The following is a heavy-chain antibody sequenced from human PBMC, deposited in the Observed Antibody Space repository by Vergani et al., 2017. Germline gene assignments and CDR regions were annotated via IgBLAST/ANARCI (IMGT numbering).Heavy chain of an antibody. Sequence: EVQLVESGGGLVQPGRSLRLSCAASGFTFDDYAMHWVRQAPGKGLEWVSGISWNSGSIGYADSVKGRFTISRDNAKNSLYLQMNSLRAEDTAVYYCARVRWGMSDAFDIWGQGTMVTVSS. CDR2: ISWNSGSI. J-gene: IGHJ3*02. V-gene: IGHV3-9*01. D-gene: IGHD3-16*01. CDR3: ARVRWGMSDAFDI. CDR1: GFTFDDYA.